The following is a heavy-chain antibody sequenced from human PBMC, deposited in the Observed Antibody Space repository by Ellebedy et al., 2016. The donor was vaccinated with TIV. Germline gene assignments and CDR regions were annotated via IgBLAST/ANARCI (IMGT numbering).Heavy chain of an antibody. Sequence: MPSETLSLTCTVSGDSISPSSHYWGWIRQPPGKGLEWIGTIYYSGGTSYTPSLKSRVTISVDPSKHQFSLKLTSVTAADTAVYYCAGGYFAMDVWGQGTTVTVSS. J-gene: IGHJ6*02. CDR3: AGGYFAMDV. V-gene: IGHV4-39*01. D-gene: IGHD1-26*01. CDR1: GDSISPSSHY. CDR2: IYYSGGT.